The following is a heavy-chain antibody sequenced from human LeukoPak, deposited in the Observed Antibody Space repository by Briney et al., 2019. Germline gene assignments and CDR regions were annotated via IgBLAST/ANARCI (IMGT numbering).Heavy chain of an antibody. CDR1: GGSISSYH. J-gene: IGHJ6*02. CDR3: ARGYYYGSGSYFKAAGPGSYYYYYGMDV. V-gene: IGHV4-4*09. D-gene: IGHD3-10*01. CDR2: IYTSGST. Sequence: SETLSLTCTVSGGSISSYHWSWIRQPPGKGLEWIGYIYTSGSTNYNPSLKSRVTISVDTSKNQFSLKLSSVTAADTAVYYCARGYYYGSGSYFKAAGPGSYYYYYGMDVWGQGTTVTVSS.